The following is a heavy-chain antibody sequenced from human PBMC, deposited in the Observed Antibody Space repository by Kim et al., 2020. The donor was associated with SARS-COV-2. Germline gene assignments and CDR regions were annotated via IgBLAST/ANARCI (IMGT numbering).Heavy chain of an antibody. D-gene: IGHD6-13*01. Sequence: VDAVKGRFTLHRDNAKNPLYLHMNSLRAEDTAVYYCARDFPGSWSGLFDYWGQGTLVTVSS. V-gene: IGHV3-7*01. J-gene: IGHJ4*02. CDR3: ARDFPGSWSGLFDY.